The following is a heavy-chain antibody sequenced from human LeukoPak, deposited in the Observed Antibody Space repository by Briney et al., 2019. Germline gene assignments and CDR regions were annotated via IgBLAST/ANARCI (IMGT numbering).Heavy chain of an antibody. D-gene: IGHD6-13*01. Sequence: PGGSLRPSCAASGFTFSSYAMSWVRQAPGKGLEWVSAISGSGGSTYYADSVKGRFTISRDNPKNTLYLQMNSLRAEDTAVYYCAKGRQQLVTAGLDYWGQGTLVTVSS. CDR1: GFTFSSYA. CDR2: ISGSGGST. J-gene: IGHJ4*02. CDR3: AKGRQQLVTAGLDY. V-gene: IGHV3-23*01.